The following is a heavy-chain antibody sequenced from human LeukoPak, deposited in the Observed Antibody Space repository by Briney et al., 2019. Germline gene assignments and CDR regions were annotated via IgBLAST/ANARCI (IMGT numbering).Heavy chain of an antibody. V-gene: IGHV4-39*07. CDR1: GGSISISSYY. CDR2: IYYSGST. D-gene: IGHD2-15*01. Sequence: PSETLSLTCTVSGGSISISSYYWAWIRQPPGKGLEWIGSIYYSGSTNYSPSLKSRVTISVDTSKNQFSLKLSSVTAADTAVYYCAREREANPGIVVVVAANDAFDIWGQGTMVTVSS. CDR3: AREREANPGIVVVVAANDAFDI. J-gene: IGHJ3*02.